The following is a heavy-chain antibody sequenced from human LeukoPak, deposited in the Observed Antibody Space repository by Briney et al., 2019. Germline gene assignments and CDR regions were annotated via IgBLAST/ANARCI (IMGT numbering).Heavy chain of an antibody. CDR2: INPNSGGT. CDR3: ARGRPYYDILTGYPFDY. CDR1: GYTFTGYY. Sequence: GASVKVSCKASGYTFTGYYMHWVRQAPGQGLEWMGWINPNSGGTNYAQKFQGRVIMTRDTSISTAYMELSRLRSDDTAVYYCARGRPYYDILTGYPFDYWGQGTLVTVSS. V-gene: IGHV1-2*02. J-gene: IGHJ4*02. D-gene: IGHD3-9*01.